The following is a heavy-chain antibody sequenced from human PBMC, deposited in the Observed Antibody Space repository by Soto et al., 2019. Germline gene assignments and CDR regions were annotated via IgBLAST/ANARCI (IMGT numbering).Heavy chain of an antibody. Sequence: EVQLSESGGGPVQPGGSLRLSCAASGVTFGNHAMRWVRQAPGRGLEWVSAISNSGGETYYADSVKGRFTISRDNSQNTLFLQMNSLRAEDTAVYYCAKGSAPNPPNCFDPWGQGTLVTVSS. CDR1: GVTFGNHA. CDR2: ISNSGGET. J-gene: IGHJ5*02. CDR3: AKGSAPNPPNCFDP. V-gene: IGHV3-23*01. D-gene: IGHD2-8*01.